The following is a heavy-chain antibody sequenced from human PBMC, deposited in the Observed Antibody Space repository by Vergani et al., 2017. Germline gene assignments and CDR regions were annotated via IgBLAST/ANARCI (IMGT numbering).Heavy chain of an antibody. CDR1: GFTFDDYA. D-gene: IGHD2-2*01. V-gene: IGHV3-9*01. CDR2: ISWNSGSI. Sequence: EVQLVESGGGLVQPGRSLRLSCAASGFTFDDYAMHWVRQAPGKGLEWVSGISWNSGSIAYADSVKGRFTISRDNAKNSLYLQMNSLRAEDTALYYCAKDITVVPAAMDVWGKGTTVTVSS. CDR3: AKDITVVPAAMDV. J-gene: IGHJ6*04.